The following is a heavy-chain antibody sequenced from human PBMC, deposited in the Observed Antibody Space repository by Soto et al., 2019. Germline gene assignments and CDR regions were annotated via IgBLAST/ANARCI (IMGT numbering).Heavy chain of an antibody. D-gene: IGHD4-17*01. V-gene: IGHV3-30-3*01. J-gene: IGHJ6*02. CDR2: ISYDGSNK. CDR3: AREGGDYGDLGSIEGLAYYYYGMDV. Sequence: QVQLVESGGGVVQPGRSLRLSCAASGFTFSSYAMHWVRQAPGKGLEWVAVISYDGSNKYYADSVKGRFTISRDNSKNTLYLQMNSLRAEDMAVYYCAREGGDYGDLGSIEGLAYYYYGMDVWGQGTTVTVSS. CDR1: GFTFSSYA.